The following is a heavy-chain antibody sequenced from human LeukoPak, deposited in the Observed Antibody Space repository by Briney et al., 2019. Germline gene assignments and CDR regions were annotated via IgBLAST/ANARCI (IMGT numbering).Heavy chain of an antibody. J-gene: IGHJ4*02. V-gene: IGHV4-31*03. CDR3: ARGSYYGFSGDS. Sequence: SETLSLTCSVSGGATGSDGYCWNWIRQHPGKGLEWIGYIYYSGSASYNPSLKSRVTISVDTSKNQFSLRLSSVTAADTAVYYCARGSYYGFSGDSWGQGSLVTVSS. CDR1: GGATGSDGYC. D-gene: IGHD3-10*01. CDR2: IYYSGSA.